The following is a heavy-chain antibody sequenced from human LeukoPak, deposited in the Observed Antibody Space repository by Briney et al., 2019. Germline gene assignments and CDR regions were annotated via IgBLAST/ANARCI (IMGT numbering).Heavy chain of an antibody. V-gene: IGHV3-53*01. CDR3: ASGAMPDAFDI. Sequence: GGSLRLSCAASGFTVSSNYMSWVRQAPGKGLEWVSVIYSGGSTYYADSVKGRFTISRDNSKNTLYLQMNSPRAEDTAVYYCASGAMPDAFDIWGQGTMVTVSS. CDR2: IYSGGST. D-gene: IGHD2-2*01. J-gene: IGHJ3*02. CDR1: GFTVSSNY.